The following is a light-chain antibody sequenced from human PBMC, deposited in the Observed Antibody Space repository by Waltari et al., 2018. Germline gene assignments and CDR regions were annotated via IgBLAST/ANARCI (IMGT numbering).Light chain of an antibody. CDR1: SSDFGSYNY. CDR2: EID. J-gene: IGLJ3*02. CDR3: SSYIGTNNWV. V-gene: IGLV2-8*01. Sequence: QSALTQFPSASGSPGQSVTISCTGTSSDFGSYNYVSWYQHHPGKAPKLMIYEIDKRPSGVPDRFAGSMSGNTSSLTFSGLQAEDEADYYCSSYIGTNNWVFGGGTKLTVL.